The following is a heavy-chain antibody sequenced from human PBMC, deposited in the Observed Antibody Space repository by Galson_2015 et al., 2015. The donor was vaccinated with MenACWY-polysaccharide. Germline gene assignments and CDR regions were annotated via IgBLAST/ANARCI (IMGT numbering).Heavy chain of an antibody. D-gene: IGHD1-1*01. Sequence: SLRRSCAASGFIFSNYGMHWVRQAPGKGLEWVALIWNDGSNKNYVDSVKGRLTVSRDNSKNTLYLQMNSLRAEDTAVYYCARGVQLERKGRGDWFDPWGQGTLVTVSS. CDR2: IWNDGSNK. CDR3: ARGVQLERKGRGDWFDP. V-gene: IGHV3-33*01. CDR1: GFIFSNYG. J-gene: IGHJ5*02.